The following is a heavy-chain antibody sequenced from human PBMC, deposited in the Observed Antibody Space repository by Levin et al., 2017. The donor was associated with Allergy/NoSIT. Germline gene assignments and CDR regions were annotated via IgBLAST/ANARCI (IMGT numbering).Heavy chain of an antibody. J-gene: IGHJ6*03. CDR3: ARLSGYYANYYYYYMDV. Sequence: SQTLSLTCTVSGGSIRSSSYYWGWIRQPPGKGLEWIGSIYYSGSTYYNPSLKSRVTISVDTSKNQFSLKLSSVTAADTAVYYCARLSGYYANYYYYYMDVWGKGTTVTVSS. CDR1: GGSIRSSSYY. CDR2: IYYSGST. D-gene: IGHD3-22*01. V-gene: IGHV4-39*01.